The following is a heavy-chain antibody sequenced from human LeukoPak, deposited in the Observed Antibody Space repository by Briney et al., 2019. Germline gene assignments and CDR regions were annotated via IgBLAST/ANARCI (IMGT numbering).Heavy chain of an antibody. CDR2: ISGSGNTI. CDR3: ARAPKGYYSYMDV. J-gene: IGHJ6*03. CDR1: GFTFSSFG. Sequence: GGSLRLSCAASGFTFSSFGINWVRQAPGKGLEWISYISGSGNTIYYADSVRGRFTISRDNAKNSVSLQMNSLRAEDTAVYYCARAPKGYYSYMDVWGKGTTVTVSS. V-gene: IGHV3-48*01.